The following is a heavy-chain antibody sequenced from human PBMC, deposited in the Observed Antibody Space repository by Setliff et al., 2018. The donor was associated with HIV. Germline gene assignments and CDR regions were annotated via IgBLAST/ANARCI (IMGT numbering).Heavy chain of an antibody. J-gene: IGHJ4*02. V-gene: IGHV3-21*01. CDR1: GFTFSSYS. CDR2: ISSSSDYI. D-gene: IGHD3-3*01. CDR3: AKVWSGLEY. Sequence: PGGSLRLSCAVSGFTFSSYSMNWVRQAPGKGLEWVSSISSSSDYIYYADSVEGRFTISRDNAKNSLYLQMNSLRADDTAVYYCAKVWSGLEYWGQGTLVTVSS.